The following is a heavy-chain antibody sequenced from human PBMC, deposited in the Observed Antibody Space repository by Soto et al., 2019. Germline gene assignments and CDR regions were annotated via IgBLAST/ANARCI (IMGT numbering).Heavy chain of an antibody. J-gene: IGHJ4*02. Sequence: GASVKVSCKASGYTFTGYYMHWVRQAPGQGLEWMGWINPNSGGTNYAQKFQGRVTMTRDTSISTAYMELSRLRSDDTAVYYCARCYYGSGNLGFDYWGQGTLVTVSS. D-gene: IGHD3-10*01. V-gene: IGHV1-2*02. CDR1: GYTFTGYY. CDR3: ARCYYGSGNLGFDY. CDR2: INPNSGGT.